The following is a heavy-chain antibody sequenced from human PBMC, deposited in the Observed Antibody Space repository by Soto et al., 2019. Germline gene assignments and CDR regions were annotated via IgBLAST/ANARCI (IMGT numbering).Heavy chain of an antibody. D-gene: IGHD3-22*01. CDR1: GFTFSSYG. CDR2: ISYDGSNK. V-gene: IGHV3-30*18. CDR3: ANYYDSSGPQDDAFDI. Sequence: GGSLRLSCAASGFTFSSYGMHWVRQAPGKGLEWVAVISYDGSNKYYADSVKGRFTISRDNSKNTLYLQMNSLRAEDTAVYYCANYYDSSGPQDDAFDIWGQGTMVT. J-gene: IGHJ3*02.